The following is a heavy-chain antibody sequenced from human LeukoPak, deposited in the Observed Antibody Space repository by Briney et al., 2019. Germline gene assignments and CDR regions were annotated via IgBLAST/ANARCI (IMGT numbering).Heavy chain of an antibody. J-gene: IGHJ4*02. CDR3: ASEGTTFSSFDY. V-gene: IGHV6-1*01. CDR2: TYYRSKWYN. Sequence: SQTLSLTCAISGDSVSASSVAWNWIRQSPSRGLEWLGRTYYRSKWYNEYAVSVRSRITINPDTSKNQFSLQLNSVIATDTAVYYCASEGTTFSSFDYWGQGTLVTVSS. CDR1: GDSVSASSVA. D-gene: IGHD1-1*01.